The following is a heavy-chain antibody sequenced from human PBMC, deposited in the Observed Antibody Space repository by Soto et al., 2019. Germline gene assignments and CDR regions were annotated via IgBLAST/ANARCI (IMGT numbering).Heavy chain of an antibody. D-gene: IGHD3-9*01. J-gene: IGHJ4*02. V-gene: IGHV3-9*01. CDR3: IRKYYNTLGDY. CDR2: ISWNHGGI. CDR1: GFTFDDYA. Sequence: LSCVVSGFTFDDYAMHWVRQAPGKGLEWVSSISWNHGGIGYADSVRGRFTVSRDNAKNSLYLQMNSLRREDTAFYYCIRKYYNTLGDYWGQGTLVTVSS.